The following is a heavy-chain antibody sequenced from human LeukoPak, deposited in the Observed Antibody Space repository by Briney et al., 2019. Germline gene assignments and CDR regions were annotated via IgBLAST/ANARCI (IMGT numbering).Heavy chain of an antibody. J-gene: IGHJ4*02. V-gene: IGHV3-30*02. CDR3: AKDSRGSVDMATIFDY. CDR2: IRYDGSKK. CDR1: GFTFSNYG. D-gene: IGHD5-24*01. Sequence: GGSLRLSCAASGFTFSNYGMHWVRQAPGKGLEWVAFIRYDGSKKYYADSVKGRFTISRDNSKNTLFLQMNSLRAEDTAVYYCAKDSRGSVDMATIFDYWGQGTLVTVSS.